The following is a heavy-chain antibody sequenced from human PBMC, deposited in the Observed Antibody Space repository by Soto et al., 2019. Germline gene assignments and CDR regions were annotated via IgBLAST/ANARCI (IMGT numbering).Heavy chain of an antibody. D-gene: IGHD7-27*01. J-gene: IGHJ4*02. CDR2: MNADSGNT. V-gene: IGHV1-8*01. CDR1: GYTFTTFD. CDR3: ERNKRETGDFDY. Sequence: ASVKVSCKASGYTFTTFDINWMRQAPGQGLEWLGWMNADSGNTGYAQKFQGRVTLTRSTSISTAYMELNSLTSEDTAVYYCERNKRETGDFDYWGQGTLVTVSS.